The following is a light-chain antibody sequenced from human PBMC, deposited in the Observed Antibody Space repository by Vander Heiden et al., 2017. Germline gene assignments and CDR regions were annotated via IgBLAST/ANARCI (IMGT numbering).Light chain of an antibody. CDR1: SSDVGGYNY. Sequence: GSPGQSITISCTGTSSDVGGYNYVSWYQQHPGKAPKLMIYDVSNRPSGVSNRLSGSKSGNTASLTISGLQAEDEADYYCSSYTSSSTLVFGGGTKLTVL. CDR2: DVS. V-gene: IGLV2-14*03. J-gene: IGLJ2*01. CDR3: SSYTSSSTLV.